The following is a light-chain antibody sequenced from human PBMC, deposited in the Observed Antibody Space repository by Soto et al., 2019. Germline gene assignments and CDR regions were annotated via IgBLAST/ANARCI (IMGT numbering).Light chain of an antibody. CDR2: DVS. J-gene: IGLJ2*01. V-gene: IGLV2-14*01. CDR1: NSDVGGYNY. Sequence: QSALTQPASVSGSPGQSITISCTGSNSDVGGYNYVSWYQQHPGEAPKLMIYDVSNRPSGVSNRFSGSKSGNTASLTISGLQAEDEADYYCSSYTSSSTLAVFGGGTQLTVL. CDR3: SSYTSSSTLAV.